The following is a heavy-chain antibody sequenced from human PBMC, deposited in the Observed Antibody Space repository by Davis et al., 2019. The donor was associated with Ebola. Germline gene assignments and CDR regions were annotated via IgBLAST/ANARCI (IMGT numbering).Heavy chain of an antibody. V-gene: IGHV3-30*04. J-gene: IGHJ4*02. Sequence: GGSLRLSCAASAFTFSDYAMHWVRQTGKGLEWVAVISYDGSKTYYEGSVKGRFTISRYNSKNTLYLQMSSLRLEDTAVYFCAKDDKFASVGPRGVDHWGQGTQLIVSS. CDR2: ISYDGSKT. CDR3: AKDDKFASVGPRGVDH. CDR1: AFTFSDYA. D-gene: IGHD3-10*01.